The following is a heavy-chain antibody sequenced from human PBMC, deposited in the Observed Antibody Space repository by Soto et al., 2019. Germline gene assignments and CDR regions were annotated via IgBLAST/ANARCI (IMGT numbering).Heavy chain of an antibody. CDR1: GFTFSSYW. CDR3: SRSLDY. J-gene: IGHJ4*02. Sequence: EVQLVESGGGLVQPGGSLRLSCAASGFTFSSYWMDWVRQAPGKGLEWVANINQDGSEKHFVDSVKGRFTISRDNAKNSLDLEMSRLTGEDSGLDYCSRSLDYWGQGTLVTVSS. V-gene: IGHV3-7*01. CDR2: INQDGSEK.